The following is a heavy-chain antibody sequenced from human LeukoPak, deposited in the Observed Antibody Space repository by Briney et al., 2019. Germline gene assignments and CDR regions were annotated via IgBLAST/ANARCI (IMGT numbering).Heavy chain of an antibody. CDR3: AREMERGGGWWYWYIMDV. CDR1: GFTFSSYW. V-gene: IGHV3-7*01. CDR2: INKDGSEK. J-gene: IGHJ6*02. Sequence: GGSLRLSCAASGFTFSSYWMSWVRQAPGKGLVWVSNINKDGSEKYYVDSVKGRFTISRDNAKNTLYLQMNSLRAKDTAVYYCAREMERGGGWWYWYIMDVWGQGTTVTASS. D-gene: IGHD2-15*01.